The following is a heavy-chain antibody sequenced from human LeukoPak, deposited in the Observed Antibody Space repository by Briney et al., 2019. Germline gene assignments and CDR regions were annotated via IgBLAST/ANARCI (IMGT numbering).Heavy chain of an antibody. D-gene: IGHD6-19*01. CDR2: IYSGGST. J-gene: IGHJ5*02. Sequence: GGSLRLSCAASGFTVSSNYMSWVRQAPGKGLEWVSVIYSGGSTYYADSVKGRFTISRDNSKNTLYLQMNSLRAEDTAVYYCARRNSSGWYNWFDPWGQGTLVTVSS. CDR3: ARRNSSGWYNWFDP. CDR1: GFTVSSNY. V-gene: IGHV3-66*04.